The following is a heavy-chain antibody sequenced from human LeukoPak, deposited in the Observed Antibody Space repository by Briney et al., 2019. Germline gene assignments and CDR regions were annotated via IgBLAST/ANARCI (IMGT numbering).Heavy chain of an antibody. CDR3: AREEQWLAKFDY. V-gene: IGHV3-48*03. CDR2: ISSSGRTK. D-gene: IGHD6-19*01. CDR1: GFTFSSYE. J-gene: IGHJ4*02. Sequence: PGGSLRPSCAASGFTFSSYEMNWVRQAPGKGLEWVSYISSSGRTKYYADSVKGRFTISRDNAKNSLYLHMNSLRAEDTAVYYCAREEQWLAKFDYWGPGTLVTVSS.